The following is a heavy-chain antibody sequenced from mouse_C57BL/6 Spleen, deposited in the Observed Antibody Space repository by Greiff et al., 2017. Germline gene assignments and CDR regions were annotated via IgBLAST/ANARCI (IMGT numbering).Heavy chain of an antibody. CDR3: ARGGAEAMDY. J-gene: IGHJ4*01. CDR2: IDPSDSYT. CDR1: GYTFTSYW. V-gene: IGHV1-59*01. Sequence: QVQLQQPGAELVRPGTSVKLSCKASGYTFTSYWMHWVKQRPGQGLEWIGVIDPSDSYTNYNQKFKGKATLTVDTSSSTAYMQRSSLTSEDSAVYYCARGGAEAMDYWGQGTSGTVSS.